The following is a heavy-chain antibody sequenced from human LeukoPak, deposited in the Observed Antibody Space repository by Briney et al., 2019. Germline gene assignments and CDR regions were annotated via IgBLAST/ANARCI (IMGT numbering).Heavy chain of an antibody. CDR1: GYTFTSYY. CDR2: INPSGGST. CDR3: ARDSRARRYSYGYYYYYYMDV. V-gene: IGHV1-46*01. D-gene: IGHD5-18*01. Sequence: ASVKVSCKASGYTFTSYYMHWVRQAPGQGLEWMGIINPSGGSTSYAQKFQGRVTMTRDTPTSTVYMELSSLRSEDTAVYYCARDSRARRYSYGYYYYYYMDVWGKGTTVTISS. J-gene: IGHJ6*03.